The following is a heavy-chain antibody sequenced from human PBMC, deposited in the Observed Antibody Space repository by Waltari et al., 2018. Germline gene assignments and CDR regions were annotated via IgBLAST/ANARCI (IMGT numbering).Heavy chain of an antibody. D-gene: IGHD2-2*01. CDR1: GGSISSYY. V-gene: IGHV4-4*09. CDR3: ARLDTYQYYFDY. Sequence: QVQLQESGPGLVKPSETLSLTCTVSGGSISSYYWSWIRQPPGKGLEWIGYIYTSGSTNYNPSLKSRVTISVDTSKNQFSLNLKSVTAADTAGYYCARLDTYQYYFDYWGQGALVTVSS. J-gene: IGHJ4*02. CDR2: IYTSGST.